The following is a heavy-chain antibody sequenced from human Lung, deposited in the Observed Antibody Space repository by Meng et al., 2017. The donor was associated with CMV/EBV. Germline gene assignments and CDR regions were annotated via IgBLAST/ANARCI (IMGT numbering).Heavy chain of an antibody. V-gene: IGHV4-59*01. CDR2: ISYTGYI. CDR3: AGPDDMGSSPHDPFDM. D-gene: IGHD1-1*01. CDR1: GASISSNY. Sequence: ESLKISCTVSGASISSNYWSWSRRPPGKGLEYIGSISYTGYIEYNPSLKGRVTLSLDTSKNHFSLKLTSVTAADTAMYYCAGPDDMGSSPHDPFDMWGQGTMVTVSS. J-gene: IGHJ3*02.